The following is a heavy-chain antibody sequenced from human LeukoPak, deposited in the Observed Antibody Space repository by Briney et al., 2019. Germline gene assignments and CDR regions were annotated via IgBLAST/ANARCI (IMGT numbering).Heavy chain of an antibody. V-gene: IGHV4-39*01. Sequence: SETLSLTCTVSGGSFNRNSYYWDWIRQPPGRGLEWLGGISYSGLTHYNPSLESRVTLSVDTSKSQFSLRLTSVTAADTSMYYCTRRPVTTYSNYGFPDYWGRGTLVTVSS. D-gene: IGHD4-11*01. CDR2: ISYSGLT. CDR3: TRRPVTTYSNYGFPDY. CDR1: GGSFNRNSYY. J-gene: IGHJ4*02.